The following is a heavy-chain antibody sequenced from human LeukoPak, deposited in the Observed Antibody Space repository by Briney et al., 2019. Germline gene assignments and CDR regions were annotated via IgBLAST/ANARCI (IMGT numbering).Heavy chain of an antibody. CDR2: MNPNSGNT. J-gene: IGHJ4*02. D-gene: IGHD2/OR15-2a*01. CDR3: AKASFPRSQKMFFDY. CDR1: GYTFTSYD. V-gene: IGHV1-8*03. Sequence: ASVKVSCKASGYTFTSYDINWVQQATGQGLEWMGWMNPNSGNTGYAQKFQGRVTITRNTSISTAYMELSSLRSEDTAVYYCAKASFPRSQKMFFDYWGQGTLVTVSS.